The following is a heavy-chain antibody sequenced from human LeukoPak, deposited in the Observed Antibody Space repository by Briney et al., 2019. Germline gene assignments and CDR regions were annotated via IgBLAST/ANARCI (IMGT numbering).Heavy chain of an antibody. CDR3: AKDLSSGTGRGFDH. V-gene: IGHV3-23*01. Sequence: GGSLRLSCVASGFPFSAYAMSWVRQAPNKGLEWVSGIRGSGDPAYYAESVRGRFTVYRDNFRNIVYLQMNSLRAEDTALYYCAKDLSSGTGRGFDHWGQGTLVSVSS. CDR1: GFPFSAYA. J-gene: IGHJ4*02. CDR2: IRGSGDPA. D-gene: IGHD3/OR15-3a*01.